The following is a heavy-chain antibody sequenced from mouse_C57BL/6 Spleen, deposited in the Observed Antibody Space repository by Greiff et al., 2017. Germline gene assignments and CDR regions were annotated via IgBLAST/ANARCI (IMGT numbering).Heavy chain of an antibody. D-gene: IGHD2-3*01. CDR3: ARHEGWFDY. Sequence: EVQLQQSGGDLVKPGGSLKLSCAASGFTFSSYGMSWVRQTPDKRLEWVATISSGGSYTYYPDSVKGRFTISRDNAKNKLYLQMSNLKTEDTAMYYCARHEGWFDYWGQGTSVTVSS. CDR2: ISSGGSYT. J-gene: IGHJ4*01. V-gene: IGHV5-6*01. CDR1: GFTFSSYG.